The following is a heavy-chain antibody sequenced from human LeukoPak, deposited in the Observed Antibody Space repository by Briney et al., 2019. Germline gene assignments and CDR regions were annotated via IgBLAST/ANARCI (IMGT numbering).Heavy chain of an antibody. CDR2: LLYSGST. D-gene: IGHD6-13*01. V-gene: IGHV4-59*08. Sequence: SETMSLTCTVSSASLSNYCWNWIRQPPGKGLEWIGYLLYSGSTDYNPSLKNRVTISVDTSKNQFSLNLSYVTAADTAVYYCAKQDSGYNWFDPWGQGTLVTVSS. J-gene: IGHJ5*02. CDR1: SASLSNYC. CDR3: AKQDSGYNWFDP.